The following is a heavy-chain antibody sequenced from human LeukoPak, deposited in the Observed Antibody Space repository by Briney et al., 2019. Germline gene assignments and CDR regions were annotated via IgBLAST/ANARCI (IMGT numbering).Heavy chain of an antibody. J-gene: IGHJ3*01. Sequence: SETLSLTCAVSGGSLISTTYYWGWIRQPPGKGLEWIGSIYYSGSTYYNPSLKSRVTVSVDMSKNQFSLPLSPVTAADTAVYYCARAPRTGAWDMITFGGVIVHGDAFDFWGQGTMVTVSS. CDR2: IYYSGST. CDR1: GGSLISTTYY. CDR3: ARAPRTGAWDMITFGGVIVHGDAFDF. V-gene: IGHV4-39*07. D-gene: IGHD3-16*02.